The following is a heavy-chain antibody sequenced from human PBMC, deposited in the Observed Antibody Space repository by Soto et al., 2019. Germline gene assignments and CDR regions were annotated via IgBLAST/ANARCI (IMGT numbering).Heavy chain of an antibody. V-gene: IGHV4-31*03. CDR1: GGSISSGGYY. CDR3: ARARYCSGGSCEGFDY. D-gene: IGHD2-15*01. CDR2: IYYSGST. J-gene: IGHJ4*02. Sequence: ASETLSLTCTVSGGSISSGGYYWSWIRQHPGKGLEWIGYIYYSGSTYYNPSLKSRVTISVDTSKNQFSLKLSSVTAADTAVYYCARARYCSGGSCEGFDYWGQGTLVTVSS.